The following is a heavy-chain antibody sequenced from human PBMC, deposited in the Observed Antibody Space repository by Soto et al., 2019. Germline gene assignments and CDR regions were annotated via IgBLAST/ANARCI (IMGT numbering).Heavy chain of an antibody. CDR2: ISAYNGNT. D-gene: IGHD2-2*01. CDR1: GYTFTSYG. V-gene: IGHV1-18*01. J-gene: IGHJ6*02. Sequence: ASVKVSCKASGYTFTSYGISWVRQAPGQGLEWMGWISAYNGNTNYAQKLQGRVTMTTDTSTSTAYMELRSLRSDDTAVYYCARRSVPAASRAVYYYYGMDVWGQGXTVTVSS. CDR3: ARRSVPAASRAVYYYYGMDV.